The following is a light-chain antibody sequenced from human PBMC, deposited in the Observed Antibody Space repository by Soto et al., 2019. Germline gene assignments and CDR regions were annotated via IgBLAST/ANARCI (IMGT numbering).Light chain of an antibody. CDR1: SSDVGSYNL. CDR3: CSYAGSSWV. Sequence: QSALTQPASVSGSPGQSITISCTGTSSDVGSYNLVSWYQQHPGKAPKLMIYEGSKRPSGVSNRFSGSKSGNTASLTISGLQAEDEADYYCCSYAGSSWVFGGGTTLPVL. CDR2: EGS. J-gene: IGLJ3*02. V-gene: IGLV2-23*01.